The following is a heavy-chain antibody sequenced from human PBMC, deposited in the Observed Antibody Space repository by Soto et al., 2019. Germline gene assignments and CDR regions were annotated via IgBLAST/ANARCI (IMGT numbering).Heavy chain of an antibody. Sequence: ALETLSLTCAVSGYSISSGYYWGWIRQPPGKGLEWIGTIYHSGSTYYNPSLKSRVTILVDTSKNQFSLKLSSVTAADTAVYYCAREGDDVLRFLEWLSDGGRYFDYWGQGTLVTVSS. V-gene: IGHV4-38-2*02. J-gene: IGHJ4*02. D-gene: IGHD3-3*01. CDR2: IYHSGST. CDR1: GYSISSGYY. CDR3: AREGDDVLRFLEWLSDGGRYFDY.